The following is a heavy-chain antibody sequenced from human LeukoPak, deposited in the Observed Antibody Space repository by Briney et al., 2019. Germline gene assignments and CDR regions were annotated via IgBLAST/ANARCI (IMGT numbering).Heavy chain of an antibody. CDR3: ARYSSSSFDP. CDR1: GGSISSYY. V-gene: IGHV4-59*01. Sequence: SETLSLTCTVSGGSISSYYWSWIRQPPGKGLEWIGYIYYSGSTNYNPSLKSRVTISVDTSKNQFSLKLSSVTAADTAVYYCARYSSSSFDPWGRGTLVTVSS. J-gene: IGHJ5*02. D-gene: IGHD6-13*01. CDR2: IYYSGST.